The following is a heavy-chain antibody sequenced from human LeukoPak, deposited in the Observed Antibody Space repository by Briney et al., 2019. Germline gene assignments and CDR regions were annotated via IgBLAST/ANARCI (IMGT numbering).Heavy chain of an antibody. CDR3: AKDSLKGGSYYPPFDY. CDR2: IYYSGST. D-gene: IGHD1-26*01. J-gene: IGHJ4*02. V-gene: IGHV4-59*01. Sequence: SETLSLTCTVSGGSISSYYWSWIRQPPGKGLEWIGYIYYSGSTNYNPSLKSRVTISVDTSKNQFSLKLSSVTAADTAVYYCAKDSLKGGSYYPPFDYWGQGTLVTVSS. CDR1: GGSISSYY.